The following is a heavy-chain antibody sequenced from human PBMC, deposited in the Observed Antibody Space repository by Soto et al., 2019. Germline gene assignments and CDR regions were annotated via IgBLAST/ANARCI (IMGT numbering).Heavy chain of an antibody. J-gene: IGHJ4*02. CDR2: ISSSSSYI. V-gene: IGHV3-21*01. CDR1: GFTFSSYS. CDR3: ARDIHSSGWYRPEAFDY. Sequence: GGSLRLSCAASGFTFSSYSMNWVRQAPGKGLEWVSSISSSSSYIYYADSVKGRFTISRDNAKNSLYLQMNSLRAEDTAVYYCARDIHSSGWYRPEAFDYWGQGTLVTVSS. D-gene: IGHD6-19*01.